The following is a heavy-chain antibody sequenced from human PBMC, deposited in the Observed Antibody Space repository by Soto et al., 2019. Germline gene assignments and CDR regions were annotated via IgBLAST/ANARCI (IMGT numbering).Heavy chain of an antibody. CDR2: ISGSSITI. CDR3: ARFLGGIPARPFDY. Sequence: QVQLVESGGGLVKPGGSVRLSCAASGFTFSDSYMSWVRQAPGKGLEWLSYISGSSITISHADSVKGRFTISRDNDKNSVYLQMDSLRAEATAVYYCARFLGGIPARPFDYWGQGTLVTVSS. V-gene: IGHV3-11*01. CDR1: GFTFSDSY. J-gene: IGHJ4*02. D-gene: IGHD6-6*01.